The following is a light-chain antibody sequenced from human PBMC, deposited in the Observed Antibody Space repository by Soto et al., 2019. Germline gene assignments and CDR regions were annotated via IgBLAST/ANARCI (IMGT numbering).Light chain of an antibody. CDR1: SSDVGGYNY. CDR3: SSYAGSSTWV. CDR2: EVS. Sequence: QSAPTQPPSASGSPGQSATISCTGTSSDVGGYNYVSWYQQYPGKAPKLMIYEVSKRPSGVPDRFSGSKSGNTASLTVSGLQAEDEADYYCSSYAGSSTWVFGGGTKVTAL. V-gene: IGLV2-8*01. J-gene: IGLJ3*02.